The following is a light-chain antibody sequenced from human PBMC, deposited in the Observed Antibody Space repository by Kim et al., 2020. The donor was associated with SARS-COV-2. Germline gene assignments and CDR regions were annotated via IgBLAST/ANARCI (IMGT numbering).Light chain of an antibody. Sequence: ATVGDSVTIPCRASQTIRTWLAWYQQKPGNAPKLLLYLASTLESGVPSRFSGSGSGTEFTLTIDSLQPDDFATYYCQHYIRFPYTFGQGTKLEI. J-gene: IGKJ2*01. CDR2: LAS. CDR1: QTIRTW. CDR3: QHYIRFPYT. V-gene: IGKV1-5*03.